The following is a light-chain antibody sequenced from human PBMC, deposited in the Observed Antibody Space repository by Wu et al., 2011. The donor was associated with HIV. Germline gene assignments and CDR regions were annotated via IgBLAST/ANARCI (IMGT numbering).Light chain of an antibody. CDR2: SAS. CDR1: QDIDTY. Sequence: AIRMTQSPSSLSASRGDSVTLTCRASQDIDTYLAWYQQKPGGAPNLLIYSASTLQSEVPSRFSGTGAQTEFTFTITGLQSEDSATYYCQQYYSSPPTFGQGTKV. V-gene: IGKV1-8*01. J-gene: IGKJ1*01. CDR3: QQYYSSPPT.